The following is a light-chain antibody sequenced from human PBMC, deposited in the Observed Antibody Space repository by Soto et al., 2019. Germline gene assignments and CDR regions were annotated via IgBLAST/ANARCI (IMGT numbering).Light chain of an antibody. J-gene: IGKJ2*01. CDR3: QHYNAWPPYA. Sequence: EIVMTQSPAPLSVSPGERATLSCRASHNINTNLAWYQQKPGQAPRLLIYGASTRAATFPARFSGGGSGTEFTLTISSLQPEDSAVYFCQHYNAWPPYAFGQGTRVEIK. CDR2: GAS. CDR1: HNINTN. V-gene: IGKV3-15*01.